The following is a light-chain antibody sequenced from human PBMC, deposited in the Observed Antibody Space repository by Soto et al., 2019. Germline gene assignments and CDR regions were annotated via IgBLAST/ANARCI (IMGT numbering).Light chain of an antibody. CDR2: AAS. J-gene: IGKJ4*01. CDR3: QQADSVPLT. V-gene: IGKV1D-12*01. Sequence: DILMTQSPSSVSAAVGDRVIIACRASQHISTWLAWYQQKPGEAPKLLIFAASRLQSGVPSRFSGSGSGTDLPLTINGMQPEDFATYYWQQADSVPLTLGGGNKVEVK. CDR1: QHISTW.